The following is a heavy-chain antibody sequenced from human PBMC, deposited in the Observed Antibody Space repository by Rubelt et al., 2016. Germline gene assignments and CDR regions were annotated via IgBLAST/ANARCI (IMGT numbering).Heavy chain of an antibody. Sequence: QVYLQESGPGLVKPSETLSLTCNVSGYSISSGYFWGWIRQPPGKGLEWIGFIYHTWTTYYNPSLKSRVTISVDTSKNQFSLKLTSVTASDTAMYYCARDRLVGASDAFDFWGQGTMVTVSS. D-gene: IGHD1-26*01. CDR1: GYSISSGYF. CDR2: IYHTWTT. CDR3: ARDRLVGASDAFDF. J-gene: IGHJ3*01. V-gene: IGHV4-38-2*02.